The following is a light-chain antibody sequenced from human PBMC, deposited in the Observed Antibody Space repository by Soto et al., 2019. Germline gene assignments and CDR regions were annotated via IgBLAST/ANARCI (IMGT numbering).Light chain of an antibody. Sequence: EIVLTQSPGTLSLSPGERTTLSCGASQSVTGAYLAWYQQKPGQTPRLLIYGTSSRATGIPDRFSGSGSGTDFTLTISRVEPEDSAVYYCQQYGKSPWTFGQGTKVEIK. CDR1: QSVTGAY. J-gene: IGKJ1*01. CDR2: GTS. CDR3: QQYGKSPWT. V-gene: IGKV3-20*01.